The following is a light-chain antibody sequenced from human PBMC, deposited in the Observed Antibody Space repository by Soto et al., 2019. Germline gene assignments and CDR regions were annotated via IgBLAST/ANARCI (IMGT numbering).Light chain of an antibody. J-gene: IGLJ1*01. V-gene: IGLV2-14*01. CDR1: SSDVGGYNY. CDR3: SSDTSISTQV. CDR2: EVS. Sequence: QSALTQPASVSGSPGQSITISCTGTSSDVGGYNYVSWYQQHPGKAPKLMIYEVSNRPSGVSNRFSCSKSGNTASLTISGLQAEDEADYYCSSDTSISTQVFGAGTKLTVL.